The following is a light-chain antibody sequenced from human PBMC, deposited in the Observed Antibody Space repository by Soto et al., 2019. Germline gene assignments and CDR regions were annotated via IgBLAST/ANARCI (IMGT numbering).Light chain of an antibody. CDR3: QQSYSTPWT. CDR1: QDISNY. V-gene: IGKV1-39*01. J-gene: IGKJ1*01. CDR2: GAF. Sequence: DIQMTQSPSSLSASVGDRVTITCQATQDISNYVNWYQSKPGKAPKLLIYGAFTLHSGVPSRFSGSGSGTDYTLTISSLQPEDFATYFCQQSYSTPWTFGQGTKVDIK.